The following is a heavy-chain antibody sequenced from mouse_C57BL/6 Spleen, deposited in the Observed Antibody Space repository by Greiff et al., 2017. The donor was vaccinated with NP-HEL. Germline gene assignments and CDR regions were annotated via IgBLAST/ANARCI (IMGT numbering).Heavy chain of an antibody. CDR1: GYSITSGYY. Sequence: EVKLQESGPGLVKPSQSLSLTCSVTGYSITSGYYWNWIRQFPGNKLEWMGYISYDGSNNYNPSLKNRISITRDTSKNQFFLKLNSVTTEDTATYYCARGGRKRYFDVWGTGTTVTVSS. CDR3: ARGGRKRYFDV. V-gene: IGHV3-6*01. D-gene: IGHD3-3*01. J-gene: IGHJ1*03. CDR2: ISYDGSN.